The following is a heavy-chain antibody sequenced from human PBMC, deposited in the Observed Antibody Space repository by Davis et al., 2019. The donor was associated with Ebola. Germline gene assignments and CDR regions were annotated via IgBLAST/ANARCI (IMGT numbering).Heavy chain of an antibody. CDR2: ITYDGSNK. V-gene: IGHV3-30*18. Sequence: PGGSLRLSCAASGFTFSSYGMHWVRQAPGKGLEWVAVITYDGSNKYYADSVKGRFTISRDNSKNTLYLQMNSLRAEDTAVYYCAKDSVGWFGELLFPDLPPIDYWGQGTLVTVSS. CDR1: GFTFSSYG. CDR3: AKDSVGWFGELLFPDLPPIDY. J-gene: IGHJ4*02. D-gene: IGHD3-10*01.